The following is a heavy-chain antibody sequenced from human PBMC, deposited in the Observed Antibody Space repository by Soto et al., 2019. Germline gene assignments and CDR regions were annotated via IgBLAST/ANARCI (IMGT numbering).Heavy chain of an antibody. D-gene: IGHD3-16*01. CDR3: AIDRRTSSLWFDP. CDR2: ITPTFGAV. Sequence: QVQLVQSGAEVKKVGFSVKVSCKASGGTFSSSAMSWLRQSPGQGLEWMGGITPTFGAVNYAQKFQGRLTITADEFTDTAYMELGSLTSEDSAVYYSAIDRRTSSLWFDPWGQGTLVSVSS. V-gene: IGHV1-69*12. CDR1: GGTFSSSA. J-gene: IGHJ5*02.